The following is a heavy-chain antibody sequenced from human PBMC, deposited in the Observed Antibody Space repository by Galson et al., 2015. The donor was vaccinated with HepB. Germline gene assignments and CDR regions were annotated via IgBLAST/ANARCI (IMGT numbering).Heavy chain of an antibody. CDR2: ISSSSSYT. D-gene: IGHD6-13*01. CDR3: ARDLVDSSSWYFGWFDP. Sequence: SLRLSCAASGFTFSDYYMSWIRQAPGKGLEWVSYISSSSSYTNYADSVKGRFTISRDNAKNSLYLQMNSLRAEDTAVYYCARDLVDSSSWYFGWFDPWGQGTLVTVTS. J-gene: IGHJ5*02. V-gene: IGHV3-11*06. CDR1: GFTFSDYY.